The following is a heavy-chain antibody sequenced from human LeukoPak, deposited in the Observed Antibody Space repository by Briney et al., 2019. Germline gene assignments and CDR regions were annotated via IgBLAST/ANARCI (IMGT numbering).Heavy chain of an antibody. CDR1: GFTFDDYG. CDR2: INWNGAAT. D-gene: IGHD2-15*01. J-gene: IGHJ2*01. V-gene: IGHV3-20*04. CDR3: ARRLMGGFTDWYFDL. Sequence: GGSLRLSCEGSGFTFDDYGIGGVRNVPGKGLRWASGINWNGAATGHGDSVKGRFTVSRDNAKNSLYLEMNSLRVEDTGFYYCARRLMGGFTDWYFDLWGRGTLVTVSS.